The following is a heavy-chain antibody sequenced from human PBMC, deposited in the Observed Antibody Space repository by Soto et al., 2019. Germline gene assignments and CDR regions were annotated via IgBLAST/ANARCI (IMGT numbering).Heavy chain of an antibody. J-gene: IGHJ4*02. CDR2: INPNSGGT. Sequence: ASVKVSCKASGYTFTGYYMHWVRQAPGQGLEWMGWINPNSGGTNYAQTFQGRLTITRDTSISTAYMELSRLRSDDTAVYYCGRTLVVGASGRYFDYWGQGTLVTVSS. CDR1: GYTFTGYY. V-gene: IGHV1-2*02. D-gene: IGHD1-26*01. CDR3: GRTLVVGASGRYFDY.